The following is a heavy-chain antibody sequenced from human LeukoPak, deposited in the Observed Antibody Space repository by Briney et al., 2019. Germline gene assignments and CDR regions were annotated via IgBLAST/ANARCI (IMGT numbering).Heavy chain of an antibody. D-gene: IGHD2-2*03. CDR2: IESDGSRT. J-gene: IGHJ6*02. CDR1: GITLSDYW. V-gene: IGHV3-74*03. Sequence: GGSLRLSCAASGITLSDYWMYWVRQGPGKGLVHVSRIESDGSRTVYADSVKGRFTISRGNAKNTMYLRMNSLRAEDTAVYYCVRGGHKLDIETSRYYYGLDVWGQGTTVTVSS. CDR3: VRGGHKLDIETSRYYYGLDV.